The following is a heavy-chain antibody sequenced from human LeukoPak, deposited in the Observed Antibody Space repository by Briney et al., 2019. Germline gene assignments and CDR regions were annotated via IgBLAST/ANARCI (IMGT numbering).Heavy chain of an antibody. J-gene: IGHJ4*02. CDR2: INDNGVAT. CDR1: GFTFTSYA. CDR3: AKKLGSSPGDFFDY. V-gene: IGHV3-23*01. D-gene: IGHD6-6*01. Sequence: GGSLRLSCAASGFTFTSYAMSWVRQVPRKGLEWVSDINDNGVATFYADSVKGRFTIFRDNSKNRLYLQMNSLRAEDTAVYYCAKKLGSSPGDFFDYRGQGILVTVSS.